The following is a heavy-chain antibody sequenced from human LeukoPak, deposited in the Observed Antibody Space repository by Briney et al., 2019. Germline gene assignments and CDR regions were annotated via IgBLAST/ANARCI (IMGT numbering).Heavy chain of an antibody. CDR1: GGSISSYY. CDR3: ASSSGWPHYFDY. Sequence: PSETLSLTCTVSGGSISSYYWSWIRQPPGKGLEWIGYIYYSGSTNYNPSLKSRVTISVDTSKNQFSLKLSSVTAADTAVYYCASSSGWPHYFDYWGQGTLVTVSS. V-gene: IGHV4-59*08. CDR2: IYYSGST. D-gene: IGHD6-19*01. J-gene: IGHJ4*02.